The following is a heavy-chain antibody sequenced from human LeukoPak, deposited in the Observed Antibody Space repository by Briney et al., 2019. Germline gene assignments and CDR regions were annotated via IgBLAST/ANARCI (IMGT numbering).Heavy chain of an antibody. CDR1: GGSISRGGYS. Sequence: SQTLSLTCAVSGGSISRGGYSWSWIRQPPGKGLEWIGYIYYSGSTYYNPSLKSRATISVDTSKNQFSLKLSSVTAADTAVYYCARDNYYYDSSGYPLDYWGQGTLVTVSS. J-gene: IGHJ4*02. CDR3: ARDNYYYDSSGYPLDY. CDR2: IYYSGST. V-gene: IGHV4-30-4*07. D-gene: IGHD3-22*01.